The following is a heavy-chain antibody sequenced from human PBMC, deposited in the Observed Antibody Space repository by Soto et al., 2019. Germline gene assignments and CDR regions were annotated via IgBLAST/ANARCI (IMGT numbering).Heavy chain of an antibody. V-gene: IGHV4-59*01. D-gene: IGHD3-22*01. Sequence: PSETLSLTCTVSGGSISSYYWSWIRRPPGKGLEWIGYIYYSGSTNYNPSLKSRVTISVDTSKNQFSLKLSSVTAADTAVYYCARELYYYNSSGFDYWGQGTLVTVSS. J-gene: IGHJ4*02. CDR2: IYYSGST. CDR3: ARELYYYNSSGFDY. CDR1: GGSISSYY.